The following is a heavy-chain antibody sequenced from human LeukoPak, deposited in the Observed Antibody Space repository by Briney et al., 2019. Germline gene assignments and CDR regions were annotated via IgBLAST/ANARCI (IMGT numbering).Heavy chain of an antibody. CDR3: GRYGLGYYYMDV. Sequence: PGGSLRLSCAASGFTFSSYGMHWVRQAPGKGLEWVAFIRYDVSNKYYADSVKGRFTISRDNSKNTLYLQMNSLRAEDTAVYYCGRYGLGYYYMDVWGKGTTVTVSS. V-gene: IGHV3-30*02. CDR2: IRYDVSNK. D-gene: IGHD6-19*01. J-gene: IGHJ6*03. CDR1: GFTFSSYG.